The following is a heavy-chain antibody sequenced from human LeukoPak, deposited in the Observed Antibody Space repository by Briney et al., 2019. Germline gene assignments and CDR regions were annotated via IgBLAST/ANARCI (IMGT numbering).Heavy chain of an antibody. CDR2: VLGSGVPT. CDR3: AKGGYCSSTSCYGTRGIDY. Sequence: PGGSLRLSCAASGIIFSKYGMSWVRQAPGKGLEWVATVLGSGVPTYYADSVQGRFTISRDNSKNTLYLQMNSLRAEDTAVYYCAKGGYCSSTSCYGTRGIDYWGQGTLVTVSS. J-gene: IGHJ4*02. D-gene: IGHD2-2*01. V-gene: IGHV3-23*01. CDR1: GIIFSKYG.